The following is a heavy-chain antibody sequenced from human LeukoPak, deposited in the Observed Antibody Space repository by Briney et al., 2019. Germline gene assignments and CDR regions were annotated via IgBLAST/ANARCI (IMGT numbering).Heavy chain of an antibody. J-gene: IGHJ4*02. V-gene: IGHV3-30*04. Sequence: GGSLRLSCAASGFTFSSYAMHWVRQAPGKGLEWVALISYDGSNKYYADSVKGRFTISRDNSKNTLYLQMNSLRAEDTAVYYCARGHYYGSGTYYYYFDYWGQGTLVTVSS. CDR1: GFTFSSYA. CDR2: ISYDGSNK. D-gene: IGHD3-10*01. CDR3: ARGHYYGSGTYYYYFDY.